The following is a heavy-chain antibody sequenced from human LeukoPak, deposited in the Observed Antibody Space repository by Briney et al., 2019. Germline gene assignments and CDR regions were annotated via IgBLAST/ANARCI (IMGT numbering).Heavy chain of an antibody. CDR1: GYSFSSFG. D-gene: IGHD5-12*01. CDR3: ARVSIYSGYDVYYYYYYGMDV. V-gene: IGHV1-18*01. Sequence: ASVKVSCKASGYSFSSFGISWVRQAPGHGLEWMGWISAYNGNTNYAEKFQGRVTMTTDTSTGTAYMELRSLNSDDTAVYYCARVSIYSGYDVYYYYYYGMDVWGQGTTVTVSS. CDR2: ISAYNGNT. J-gene: IGHJ6*02.